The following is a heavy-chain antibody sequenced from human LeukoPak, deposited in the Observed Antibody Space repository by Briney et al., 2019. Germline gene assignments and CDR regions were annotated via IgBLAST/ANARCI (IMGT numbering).Heavy chain of an antibody. CDR2: IYYSGST. D-gene: IGHD6-19*01. CDR1: GGSISGGGYY. Sequence: SQTLSLTCTVSGGSISGGGYYWSWIRQHPGKGLEWIGYIYYSGSTYYNPSLKSRVTISVDTSKNQFSLKLTSVTAADTAVYYCAREGTYGWYNWFDPWGQGTLVTVSS. J-gene: IGHJ5*02. V-gene: IGHV4-31*03. CDR3: AREGTYGWYNWFDP.